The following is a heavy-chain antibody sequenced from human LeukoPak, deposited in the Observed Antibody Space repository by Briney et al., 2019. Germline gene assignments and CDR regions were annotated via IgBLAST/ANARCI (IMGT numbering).Heavy chain of an antibody. V-gene: IGHV1-46*01. Sequence: ASVKISCKASGYTFIRNHIHWVRQAPGQGLEWMGIINPSGGSTTYAQKFQGRVTMTRDTSTSTVYMEFSSLRSEDTAVYYCARLHDYYWYFDLWGRGTLVTVSS. CDR1: GYTFIRNH. J-gene: IGHJ2*01. D-gene: IGHD5-12*01. CDR2: INPSGGST. CDR3: ARLHDYYWYFDL.